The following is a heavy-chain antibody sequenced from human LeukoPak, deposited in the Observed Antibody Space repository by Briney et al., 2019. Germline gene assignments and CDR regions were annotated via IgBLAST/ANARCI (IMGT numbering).Heavy chain of an antibody. CDR2: IYTSGST. CDR1: GGSISSYY. V-gene: IGHV4-4*07. Sequence: SETLSLTCTVSGGSISSYYWSWIRQPAGKGLEWIGRIYTSGSTNYNPSLKSRVTMSVDTSKNQFSLKLSSVTAADTAVYYCARGAYYDFWSGSQIGAFDIWGQGTXVXVSS. J-gene: IGHJ3*02. CDR3: ARGAYYDFWSGSQIGAFDI. D-gene: IGHD3-3*01.